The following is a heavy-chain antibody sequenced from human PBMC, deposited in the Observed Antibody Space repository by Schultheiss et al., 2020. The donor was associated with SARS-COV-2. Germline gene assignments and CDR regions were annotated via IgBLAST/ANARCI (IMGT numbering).Heavy chain of an antibody. CDR2: ISWNSGSI. V-gene: IGHV3-9*01. Sequence: SLKISCAASGFTFSSYAMSWVRQAPGKGLEWVSGISWNSGSIGYADSVKGRFTISRDNAKNSVYLQLSSLRAEDTAVYFCARVRRGYYDSSCFDYWGQGTVVTVSS. CDR3: ARVRRGYYDSSCFDY. J-gene: IGHJ4*02. CDR1: GFTFSSYA. D-gene: IGHD3-22*01.